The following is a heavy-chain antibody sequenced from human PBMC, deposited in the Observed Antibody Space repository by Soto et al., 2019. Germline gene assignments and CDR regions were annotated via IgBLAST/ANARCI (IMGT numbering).Heavy chain of an antibody. V-gene: IGHV3-30*18. J-gene: IGHJ4*02. Sequence: GGSLRLSCAASGFTFSSYGMHWVRQAPGKGLEWVAVISYDGSNKYYADSVKGRFTISRDNSKNTLYLQMNSLRAEDTAVYYCAKDVPTAAADDFDYWGQGT. CDR3: AKDVPTAAADDFDY. D-gene: IGHD6-13*01. CDR2: ISYDGSNK. CDR1: GFTFSSYG.